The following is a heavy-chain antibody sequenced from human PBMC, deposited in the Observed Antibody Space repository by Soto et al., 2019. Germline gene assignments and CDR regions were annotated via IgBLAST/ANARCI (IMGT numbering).Heavy chain of an antibody. J-gene: IGHJ4*02. CDR2: IWYDGRNK. Sequence: QVQLVESGGGVVQPGRSLRLSCAASGFTFSSYGMHWVRQAPGKGLEWVAGIWYDGRNKYYADSVKGRFTISRDNSKNTLYLQMNSLRPKNTAVYYCARGGYCSGGSCYSRGNDYWRQGTLVTVSS. V-gene: IGHV3-33*01. CDR3: ARGGYCSGGSCYSRGNDY. CDR1: GFTFSSYG. D-gene: IGHD2-15*01.